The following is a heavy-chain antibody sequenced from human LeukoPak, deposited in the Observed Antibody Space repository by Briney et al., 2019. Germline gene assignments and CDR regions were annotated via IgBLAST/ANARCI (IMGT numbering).Heavy chain of an antibody. V-gene: IGHV4-30-2*01. CDR1: GGSISSGGYY. CDR3: ARGPPPVVPAADNWFDP. J-gene: IGHJ5*02. D-gene: IGHD2-2*01. CDR2: IYHSGST. Sequence: PSETLSLTCTVSGGSISSGGYYWSWIRQPPGKGLEWIGYIYHSGSTYYNPSLKSRVTISVDRSKNQFSLKLSSVTAADTAVYYCARGPPPVVPAADNWFDPWGQGTLVTVSS.